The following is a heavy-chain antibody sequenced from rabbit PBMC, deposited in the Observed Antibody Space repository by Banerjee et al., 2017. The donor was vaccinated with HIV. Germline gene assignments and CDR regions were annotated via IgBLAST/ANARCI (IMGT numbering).Heavy chain of an antibody. J-gene: IGHJ4*01. CDR2: ILGGGSGST. CDR1: GLDFGSGYY. D-gene: IGHD6-1*01. Sequence: QQQLEESGGGPVKPEGSLTLTCTASGLDFGSGYYMCWVRQAPGKGLEWIACILGGGSGSTYYATWAKGRFTITRSTSLNTVDLRMTSLTAADTATYFCARDHANFAVYGYAFNLWGPGTLVTVS. V-gene: IGHV1S43*01. CDR3: ARDHANFAVYGYAFNL.